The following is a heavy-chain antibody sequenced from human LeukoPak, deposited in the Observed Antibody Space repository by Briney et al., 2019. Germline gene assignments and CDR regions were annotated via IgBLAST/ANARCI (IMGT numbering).Heavy chain of an antibody. V-gene: IGHV3-30*04. CDR1: GFTFNSYT. Sequence: GGSLRLSCAASGFTFNSYTMHWVRQAPGKGLEWVAVISYDGGNKYYADSVKSRFIISRDNSKNTLYLQMNSLRAEDTAVYYCAKRGGSYYDFDYWGQGTLVTVSS. CDR3: AKRGGSYYDFDY. CDR2: ISYDGGNK. J-gene: IGHJ4*02. D-gene: IGHD1-26*01.